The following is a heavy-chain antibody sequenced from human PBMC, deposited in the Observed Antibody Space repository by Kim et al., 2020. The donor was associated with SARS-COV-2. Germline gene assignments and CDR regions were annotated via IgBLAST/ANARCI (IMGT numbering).Heavy chain of an antibody. CDR3: TTGVGWADAFDI. D-gene: IGHD1-26*01. CDR1: GFTFSNAW. Sequence: GGSLRLSCAASGFTFSNAWMSWVRQAPGKGLEWVGRIKSKTDGGTTEYAAPVKGRFTISRDDSKNTLYLQMNSLKTEDTAVYYCTTGVGWADAFDIWGQGTRVTVSS. CDR2: IKSKTDGGTT. J-gene: IGHJ3*02. V-gene: IGHV3-15*01.